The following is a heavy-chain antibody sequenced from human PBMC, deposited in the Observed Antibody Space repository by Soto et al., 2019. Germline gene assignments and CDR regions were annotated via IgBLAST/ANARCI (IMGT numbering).Heavy chain of an antibody. J-gene: IGHJ6*02. CDR2: IYYGGSP. CDR1: GGSISSSGYY. Sequence: PSETLSLTCTVSGGSISSSGYYWGWVRQPPGRGLEWIGYIYYGGSPYYNPSLKSRVTISVDTSKNQFSLNLRSVTAADTAVYYCAVPAASVAGAAGTYYHYGMDVCGQVHTVIFCS. V-gene: IGHV4-39*01. D-gene: IGHD6-19*01. CDR3: AVPAASVAGAAGTYYHYGMDV.